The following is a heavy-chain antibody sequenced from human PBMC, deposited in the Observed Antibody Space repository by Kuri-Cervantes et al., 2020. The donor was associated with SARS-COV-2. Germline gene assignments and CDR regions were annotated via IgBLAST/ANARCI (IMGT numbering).Heavy chain of an antibody. CDR1: GFKFSSYW. V-gene: IGHV3-7*01. J-gene: IGHJ4*02. D-gene: IGHD3-3*01. Sequence: GESLKTPCAASGFKFSSYWMSWVRQDPGKGLEWVANIKQDGREKYYVDSVKGRFTISRDNAKNSLYLQMNSLRAEDTAVYYCARDWDDFWRGYYYFDYWGQGTLVTVSS. CDR3: ARDWDDFWRGYYYFDY. CDR2: IKQDGREK.